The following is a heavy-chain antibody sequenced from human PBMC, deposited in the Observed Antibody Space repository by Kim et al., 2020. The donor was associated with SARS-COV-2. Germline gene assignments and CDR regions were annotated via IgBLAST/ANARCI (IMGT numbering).Heavy chain of an antibody. D-gene: IGHD4-17*01. CDR1: GFTFCSYA. V-gene: IGHV3-23*01. Sequence: GGSLRLSCAASGFTFCSYAMSWVRQAPGKGLEWVSSISGSGGATYYADSVKGRFTISRDNSKNTLYLQMSSLRAEDTAIYYCAKRLRGYGDGEQYWGQGTLVTVSS. CDR3: AKRLRGYGDGEQY. CDR2: ISGSGGAT. J-gene: IGHJ4*02.